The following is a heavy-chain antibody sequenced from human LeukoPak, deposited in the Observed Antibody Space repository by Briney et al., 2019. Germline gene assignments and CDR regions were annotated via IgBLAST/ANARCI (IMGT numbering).Heavy chain of an antibody. CDR3: AARRGIQLWGDI. J-gene: IGHJ3*02. CDR2: ISYDAGNK. V-gene: IGHV3-30-3*01. CDR1: GFTFSNYA. D-gene: IGHD5-18*01. Sequence: GGSLRLSCAASGFTFSNYAMHWVRQAPGKGLEWVAVISYDAGNKYYADSVKGRFTISRDNSKNTLYLQMNSLRAEGTAVYYCAARRGIQLWGDICGQGTMVTVSS.